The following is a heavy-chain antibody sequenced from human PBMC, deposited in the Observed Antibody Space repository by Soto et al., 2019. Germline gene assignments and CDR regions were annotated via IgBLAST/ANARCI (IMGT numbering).Heavy chain of an antibody. CDR1: GYTFSNYD. Sequence: QVQLVQSGAELKKPGASVKVSCKASGYTFSNYDMNWVRQATGQGPEWIGWVNPNNGDTGYAPKFQGRVTLTTDLSTTTAYMELTSLRSEYTAIYYCAKVSRKGSAIDFDYWGQGTLITVSS. CDR2: VNPNNGDT. CDR3: AKVSRKGSAIDFDY. V-gene: IGHV1-8*01. D-gene: IGHD3-10*01. J-gene: IGHJ4*02.